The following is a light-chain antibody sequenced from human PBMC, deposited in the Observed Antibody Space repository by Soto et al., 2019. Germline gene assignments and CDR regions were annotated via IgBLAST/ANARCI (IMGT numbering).Light chain of an antibody. J-gene: IGKJ1*01. V-gene: IGKV1-39*01. Sequence: DIQMTQSPSSLSASIGDRVTITCRASQTVNTYLHWYQQKPGKAPKLLIYAASNLQSGVPSRFSGSGSGTNFTLSLNSLQPEDFETHYCQQGYSNPWTFGQGTQVDIX. CDR3: QQGYSNPWT. CDR1: QTVNTY. CDR2: AAS.